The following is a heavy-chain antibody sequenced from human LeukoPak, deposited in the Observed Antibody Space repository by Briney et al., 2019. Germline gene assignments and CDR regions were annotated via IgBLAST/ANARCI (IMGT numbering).Heavy chain of an antibody. Sequence: ASVKVSCKASGYTFTGYYMHWVRQAPGQGLEWMGWINPNSGGTNYAQKFQGRVTMTRDTSISTAYMELSRLRSDDTAVYYCARLSKTEYSYYDILTGSFHFDYWGQGTLVTVSS. CDR3: ARLSKTEYSYYDILTGSFHFDY. V-gene: IGHV1-2*02. J-gene: IGHJ4*02. D-gene: IGHD3-9*01. CDR2: INPNSGGT. CDR1: GYTFTGYY.